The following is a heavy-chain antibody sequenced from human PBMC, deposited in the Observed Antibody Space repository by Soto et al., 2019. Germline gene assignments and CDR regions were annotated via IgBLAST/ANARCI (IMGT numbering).Heavy chain of an antibody. CDR1: GGSISSGGYY. V-gene: IGHV4-31*03. Sequence: SETLSLTCTVSGGSISSGGYYWSWIRQHPGKGLEWIGYIYYSGSTYYNPSLKSRVTISVGTSKNQFSLKLSSVTAADTAVYYCARERQYCTNGVCYTLGFDYWGQGTLVTVSS. J-gene: IGHJ4*02. D-gene: IGHD2-8*01. CDR2: IYYSGST. CDR3: ARERQYCTNGVCYTLGFDY.